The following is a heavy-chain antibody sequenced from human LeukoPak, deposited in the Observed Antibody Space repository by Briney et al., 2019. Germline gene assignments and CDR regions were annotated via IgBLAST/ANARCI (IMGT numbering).Heavy chain of an antibody. CDR1: GGSISNYC. Sequence: PSETLSLTCTVSGGSISNYCWNWIRQPAWKGLEWIGSIYTSGSTNYSPSLKSRVTISVDTSKNQFSLKLSSVTAADTAVYYCARDVGKVAAAGTGRYYYYYMDVWGKGTTVTVSS. D-gene: IGHD6-13*01. V-gene: IGHV4-4*07. J-gene: IGHJ6*03. CDR2: IYTSGST. CDR3: ARDVGKVAAAGTGRYYYYYMDV.